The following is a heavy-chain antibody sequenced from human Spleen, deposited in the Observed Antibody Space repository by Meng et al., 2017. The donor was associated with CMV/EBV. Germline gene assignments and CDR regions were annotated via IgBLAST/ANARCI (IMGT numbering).Heavy chain of an antibody. D-gene: IGHD2-15*01. Sequence: LSLTCAASGFTFSSYSMNWVRQAPGKGLEWGSYISSSSSTIDYADSVKGRFTISRDNAKNSLYLHMNSLRAEDTAVYYCAREGVAFDYWGQGTLVTVSS. J-gene: IGHJ4*02. CDR2: ISSSSSTI. CDR3: AREGVAFDY. CDR1: GFTFSSYS. V-gene: IGHV3-48*04.